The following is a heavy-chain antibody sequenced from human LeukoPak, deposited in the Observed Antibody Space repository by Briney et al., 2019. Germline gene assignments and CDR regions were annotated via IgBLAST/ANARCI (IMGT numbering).Heavy chain of an antibody. Sequence: GGSLRLSCAASGFTSGSYWMHWVRQAPGKGPEWVSRIDDDGTDTHSAGSVKGRFTISRDNAKNTLYLQMNSLRGEDTAVYYCARGMLSSAGYHWYYYMDVWGKGAMVTVSS. V-gene: IGHV3-74*01. D-gene: IGHD3-3*01. J-gene: IGHJ6*03. CDR1: GFTSGSYW. CDR2: IDDDGTDT. CDR3: ARGMLSSAGYHWYYYMDV.